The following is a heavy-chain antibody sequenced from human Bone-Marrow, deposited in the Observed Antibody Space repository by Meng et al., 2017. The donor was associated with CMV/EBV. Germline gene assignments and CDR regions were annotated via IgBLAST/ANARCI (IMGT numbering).Heavy chain of an antibody. CDR1: GFTFRSES. J-gene: IGHJ3*02. V-gene: IGHV3-21*01. Sequence: EGGVGEAGEGRVKPGGSLGLSCGGSGFTFRSESMNWVRQATGKGLEWVSSISSSSSYIYYADSVKGRFTISKDNAKNSLYLQMNSLRAEDTAVYYWARDGMTTVRDAFDIWGQGTMVTVSS. CDR3: ARDGMTTVRDAFDI. D-gene: IGHD4-11*01. CDR2: ISSSSSYI.